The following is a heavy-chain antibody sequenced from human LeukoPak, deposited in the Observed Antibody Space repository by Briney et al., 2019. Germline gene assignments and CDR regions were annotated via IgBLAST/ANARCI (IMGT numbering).Heavy chain of an antibody. V-gene: IGHV1-18*01. CDR2: ISAYNGNT. Sequence: ASVKVSCKASGYTFTSYGISWVRQAPGQGLEWMGWISAYNGNTNYAQKFQGRVTITADESTSTAYMELSSLRSEDTAVYYCASPRGTAMAPFDYWGQGTLVTVSS. D-gene: IGHD5-18*01. CDR1: GYTFTSYG. J-gene: IGHJ4*02. CDR3: ASPRGTAMAPFDY.